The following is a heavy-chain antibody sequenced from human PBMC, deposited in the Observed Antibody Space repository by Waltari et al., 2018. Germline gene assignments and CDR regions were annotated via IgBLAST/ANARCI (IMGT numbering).Heavy chain of an antibody. CDR1: GFTFSRYE. D-gene: IGHD4-17*01. J-gene: IGHJ3*02. Sequence: EVQLVESGGALVQPGGSLRLSCAASGFTFSRYEMNWVRQAPGKGLEWVSYISSSGNSINYADPVAVRFSISRYIDKNSMYLHMNSLSVADAAMYYCATEYDDGDNGAFDIWGRGTMVTVSS. CDR3: ATEYDDGDNGAFDI. V-gene: IGHV3-48*03. CDR2: ISSSGNSI.